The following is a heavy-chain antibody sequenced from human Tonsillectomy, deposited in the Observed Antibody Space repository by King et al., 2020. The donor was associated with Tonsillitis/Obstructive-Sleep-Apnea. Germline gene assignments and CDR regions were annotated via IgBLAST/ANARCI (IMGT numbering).Heavy chain of an antibody. CDR3: ARDMVLEAGGDAFDI. D-gene: IGHD2-8*01. V-gene: IGHV4-59*01. CDR1: GGSISSYY. CDR2: IYYSGST. J-gene: IGHJ3*02. Sequence: VQLQESGPGLVKPSETLSLTCTVSGGSISSYYWSWIRQPPGKGLEWIGYIYYSGSTNYNPSLKSRVSISVDTSKNQFSLELSSVTAADTAVYYCARDMVLEAGGDAFDIWGQGTMVTVSS.